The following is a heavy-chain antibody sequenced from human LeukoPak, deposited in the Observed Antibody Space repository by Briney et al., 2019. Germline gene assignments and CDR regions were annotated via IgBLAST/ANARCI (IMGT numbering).Heavy chain of an antibody. CDR2: IKQDGSEK. D-gene: IGHD1-26*01. Sequence: GGSLRLSYAASGFTFSNYWMNWVRQASGKGLEWVANIKQDGSEKYYVDSVEGRFTVFRDNTKNSLYLQMNSLRAEDTAVYYCTMIEWERWRGWGQGTLVTVSS. CDR3: TMIEWERWRG. V-gene: IGHV3-7*01. J-gene: IGHJ4*02. CDR1: GFTFSNYW.